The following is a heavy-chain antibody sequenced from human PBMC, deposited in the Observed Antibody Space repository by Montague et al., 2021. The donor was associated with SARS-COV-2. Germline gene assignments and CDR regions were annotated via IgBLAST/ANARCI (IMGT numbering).Heavy chain of an antibody. V-gene: IGHV4-31*03. D-gene: IGHD3-9*01. Sequence: TLSLTCTVSGGSISSGGYYWSWIRQHPGKGLEWIGYIYYSGSTYYNPSLKSRVTISVDTSKNQFSLKVSSVTAADTAVYYCARGIGYFDWLLSSHLDVWGQGTTVTVSS. CDR3: ARGIGYFDWLLSSHLDV. J-gene: IGHJ6*02. CDR2: IYYSGST. CDR1: GGSISSGGYY.